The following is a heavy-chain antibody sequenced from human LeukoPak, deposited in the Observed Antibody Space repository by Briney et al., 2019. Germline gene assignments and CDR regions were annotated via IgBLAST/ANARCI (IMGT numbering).Heavy chain of an antibody. CDR2: IRYDGSNK. Sequence: LSGGSLRLSCAASGFTFSSYGVHWVRQAPGKGPEWVAFIRYDGSNKYYADSVKGRFTISRDNSKNTLYLQMNSLRAEDTAVYYCAKILVGAPRSPYFDYWGQGTLVTVSS. V-gene: IGHV3-30*02. D-gene: IGHD1-26*01. J-gene: IGHJ4*02. CDR3: AKILVGAPRSPYFDY. CDR1: GFTFSSYG.